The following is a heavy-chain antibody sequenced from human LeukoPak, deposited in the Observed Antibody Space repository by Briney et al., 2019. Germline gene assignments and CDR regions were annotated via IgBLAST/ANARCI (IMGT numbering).Heavy chain of an antibody. CDR2: IYYSGTT. V-gene: IGHV4-59*01. CDR1: GGSISSYY. Sequence: PSETLSLTCTVSGGSISSYYWSWIRQPPGKGLEWIGYIYYSGTTNYYPSLKSRVTIALDTSKNQFSLKLNSVTAADTAVYYCARFGTSSSRFFDQWGQGTLVTVSS. J-gene: IGHJ4*02. CDR3: ARFGTSSSRFFDQ. D-gene: IGHD6-6*01.